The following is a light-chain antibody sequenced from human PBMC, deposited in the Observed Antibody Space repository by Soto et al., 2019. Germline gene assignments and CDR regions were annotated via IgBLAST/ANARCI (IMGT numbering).Light chain of an antibody. Sequence: QSALTQPASVSGSPGQSITISCTGTSSDVGGYNYVSWYQQHPGKAPKLMIYDVSNRPSGVSNRFSGSKSGNTASLTISGTQAEDEADCYCSSYTNSSTRLVFGGGTKVTVL. CDR2: DVS. V-gene: IGLV2-14*01. CDR3: SSYTNSSTRLV. CDR1: SSDVGGYNY. J-gene: IGLJ2*01.